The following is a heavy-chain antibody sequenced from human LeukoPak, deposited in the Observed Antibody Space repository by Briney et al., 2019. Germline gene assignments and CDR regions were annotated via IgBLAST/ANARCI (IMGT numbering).Heavy chain of an antibody. D-gene: IGHD3-10*01. J-gene: IGHJ3*02. CDR3: ARGGYYGSGSDDAFDI. CDR1: GGSISSYY. CDR2: IFYRGST. V-gene: IGHV4-59*01. Sequence: SGPTLVKPSETLSLTCTVSGGSISSYYWSWIRQPPGKRLEWIGYIFYRGSTNYNPSLKSRVAISEDTSKNQFSLNLSSVTAADTAVYYCARGGYYGSGSDDAFDIWGQGTMVTVSS.